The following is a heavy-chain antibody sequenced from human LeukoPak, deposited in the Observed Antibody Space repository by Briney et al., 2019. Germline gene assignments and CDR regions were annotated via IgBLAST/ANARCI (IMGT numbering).Heavy chain of an antibody. Sequence: SETLSLTCSASGGSISSTSYFWAWIRHPPGKGLEWVGSIYYSGNTNYSPSLKSRVTMSVDTSKNQFSLKLSSVTAADTAVYYCARDRYYYDSSARYFDYWGQGTLVTVSS. V-gene: IGHV4-39*07. D-gene: IGHD3-22*01. CDR2: IYYSGNT. J-gene: IGHJ4*02. CDR1: GGSISSTSYF. CDR3: ARDRYYYDSSARYFDY.